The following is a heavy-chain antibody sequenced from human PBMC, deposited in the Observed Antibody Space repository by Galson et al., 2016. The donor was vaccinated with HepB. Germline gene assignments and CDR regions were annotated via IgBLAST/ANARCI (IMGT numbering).Heavy chain of an antibody. V-gene: IGHV1-46*01. D-gene: IGHD1-14*01. CDR3: ARELDHSFYFDY. CDR2: IKPSGGNT. J-gene: IGHJ4*02. Sequence: VRQAPGQGLEWMGIIKPSGGNTIYAQKFQDRITMTRDTSTSTVYMELISLRSEDTAVYYCARELDHSFYFDYWGQGTLLTVSS.